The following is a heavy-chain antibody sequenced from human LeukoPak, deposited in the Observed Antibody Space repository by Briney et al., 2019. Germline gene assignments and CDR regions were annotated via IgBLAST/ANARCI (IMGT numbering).Heavy chain of an antibody. CDR2: ISSSGSAI. D-gene: IGHD2-2*01. V-gene: IGHV3-48*03. CDR3: ARAALYCSSTSCIFDY. J-gene: IGHJ4*02. CDR1: GFLFSSHE. Sequence: QSGGSLRLSCAASGFLFSSHEMNWVRQAPGKGLEWVSYISSSGSAIYYADSVKGRSTISRDNAKNSLYLQMNSLRAEDTAVYYCARAALYCSSTSCIFDYWGQGTLVTVSS.